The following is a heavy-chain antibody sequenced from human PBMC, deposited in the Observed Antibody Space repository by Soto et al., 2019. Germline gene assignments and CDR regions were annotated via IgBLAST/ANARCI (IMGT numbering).Heavy chain of an antibody. CDR3: AKTITTFGGSSTGRGALLDY. J-gene: IGHJ4*02. V-gene: IGHV3-74*01. CDR1: GFTFNNYW. CDR2: INTDGSWT. D-gene: IGHD3-3*01. Sequence: EVQLVESGGGLVQPGGSLRLSCEASGFTFNNYWVHWVRQPPGKGLVWVSRINTDGSWTNYADSVKGRFTMSRDNAKNTLYLQMNSLSSEDTAVYFCAKTITTFGGSSTGRGALLDYWGQGILVTVSS.